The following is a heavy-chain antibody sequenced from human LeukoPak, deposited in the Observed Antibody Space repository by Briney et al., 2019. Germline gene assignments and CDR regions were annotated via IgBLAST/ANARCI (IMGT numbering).Heavy chain of an antibody. CDR3: AGEIVGATTAAFDI. D-gene: IGHD1-26*01. J-gene: IGHJ3*02. Sequence: ASVKVSCKASGYTFTSYDINWVRQATGQGLEWMGWMNPNSGNTGYAQKFQGRVTITRNTSISTAYMELSSLRSGDTAVYYCAGEIVGATTAAFDIWGQGTMVTVSS. CDR1: GYTFTSYD. CDR2: MNPNSGNT. V-gene: IGHV1-8*03.